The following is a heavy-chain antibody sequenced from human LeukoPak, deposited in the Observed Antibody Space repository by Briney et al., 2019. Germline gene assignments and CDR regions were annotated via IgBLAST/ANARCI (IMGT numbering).Heavy chain of an antibody. D-gene: IGHD2-15*01. CDR1: GFTFSSYS. CDR3: ARDDADPIVVVVAAPPYYYYGMDV. J-gene: IGHJ6*02. Sequence: PGGSLRLSCAASGFTFSSYSMNWVRQAPGKGLEWVSSISSSSSYIYYADSVKGRFTISRDNAKNSLYLQMNSLRAEDTAVYYCARDDADPIVVVVAAPPYYYYGMDVWGQGTTVTVSS. V-gene: IGHV3-21*01. CDR2: ISSSSSYI.